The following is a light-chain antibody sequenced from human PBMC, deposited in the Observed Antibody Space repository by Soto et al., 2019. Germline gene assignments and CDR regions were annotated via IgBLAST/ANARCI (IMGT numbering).Light chain of an antibody. CDR1: QSVSSNY. J-gene: IGKJ1*01. V-gene: IGKV3-20*01. CDR2: GAS. CDR3: QQDGSSPWT. Sequence: EIVLPQSPGTLALSPGERATLSCRASQSVSSNYLAWYQQKPGQAHRPLIYGASSRATGIPDRFSGSGAGTDFTLTISRLESEDFAVYYWQQDGSSPWTFGQGTEVEIE.